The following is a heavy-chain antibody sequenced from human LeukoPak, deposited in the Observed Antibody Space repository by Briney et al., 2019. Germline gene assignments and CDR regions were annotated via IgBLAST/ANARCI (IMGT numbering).Heavy chain of an antibody. CDR2: INHSGST. CDR1: GGSFSGYY. CDR3: ARGQQKVDY. J-gene: IGHJ4*02. V-gene: IGHV4-34*01. Sequence: SETLSLTCAVYGGSFSGYYWSWIRQPPGKGLEWIGEINHSGSTNYNPSLKSRVTISVDTSKNQFSLKLSSVTAADTAVYYCARGQQKVDYWGQGTLVTVSS.